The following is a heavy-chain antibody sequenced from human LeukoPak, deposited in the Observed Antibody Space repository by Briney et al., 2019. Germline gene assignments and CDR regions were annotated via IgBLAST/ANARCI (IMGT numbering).Heavy chain of an antibody. V-gene: IGHV3-23*01. CDR3: ARATSRVVTIET. D-gene: IGHD2-21*02. CDR2: ISGSGGST. Sequence: GGSLRLSCAASGFTFSSYAMSWVRQAPGKGLEWVSAISGSGGSTYYADSVKGRFTISRDNSKNTLYLQMNSLRAEDTAEYHCARATSRVVTIETWGRGTAVTVSS. J-gene: IGHJ4*02. CDR1: GFTFSSYA.